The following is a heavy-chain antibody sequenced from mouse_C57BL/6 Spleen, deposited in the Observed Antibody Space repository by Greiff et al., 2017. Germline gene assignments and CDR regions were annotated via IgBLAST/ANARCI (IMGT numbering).Heavy chain of an antibody. CDR3: STVVAYYAMDY. V-gene: IGHV6-3*01. J-gene: IGHJ4*01. D-gene: IGHD1-1*01. CDR2: IRLKSDNYAT. Sequence: VTLMESGGGLVQPGGSMKLSCVASGFTFSNYWMNWVRQSPEKGLEWVAQIRLKSDNYATHYAESVKGRFTISRDDSKSSVYLQMNNLRAEDTGIYYCSTVVAYYAMDYWGQGTSVTVSS. CDR1: GFTFSNYW.